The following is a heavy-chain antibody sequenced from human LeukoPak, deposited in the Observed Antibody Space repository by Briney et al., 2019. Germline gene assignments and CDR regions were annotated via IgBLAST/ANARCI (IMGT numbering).Heavy chain of an antibody. CDR3: AKDGDILTGYYIGDY. CDR2: IRYDGSNK. CDR1: GFTFSSYG. Sequence: PGGSLRLSCAASGFTFSSYGMHWVRQAPGKGLEWVAFIRYDGSNKYYADSVKGRFTISRDNSKNTLYLQMNSLRAEDTAVYYCAKDGDILTGYYIGDYWGQGTLVTVSS. V-gene: IGHV3-30*02. D-gene: IGHD3-9*01. J-gene: IGHJ4*02.